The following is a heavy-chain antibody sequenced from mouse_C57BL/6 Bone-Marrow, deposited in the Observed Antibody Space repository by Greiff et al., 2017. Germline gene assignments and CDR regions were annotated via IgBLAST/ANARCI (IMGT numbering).Heavy chain of an antibody. CDR2: INPGSGGT. CDR3: ARIYYDYDEGAMDY. D-gene: IGHD2-4*01. J-gene: IGHJ4*01. Sequence: QVQLKESGAELVRPGTSVKVSCKASGYAFTNYLIEWVKQRPGQGLEWIGVINPGSGGTNYNEKFKGKATLTADKSSSTAYMQLSSLTSEDSAVYVCARIYYDYDEGAMDYWGQGTSVTVSS. CDR1: GYAFTNYL. V-gene: IGHV1-54*01.